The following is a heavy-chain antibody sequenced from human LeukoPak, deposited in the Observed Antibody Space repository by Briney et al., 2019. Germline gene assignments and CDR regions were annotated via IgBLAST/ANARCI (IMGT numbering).Heavy chain of an antibody. CDR1: GFTFRTYS. V-gene: IGHV3-30*03. J-gene: IGHJ4*02. Sequence: GRSLRLSCAASGFTFRTYSIHWVRQAPGKGLEWVTVVSADGRTQLYSDSVKGRFTVSRDNSLNTLHLQMNSLKTEDTAVYYCAREFGHNRWYFDYWGQGALVTVSS. CDR2: VSADGRTQ. CDR3: AREFGHNRWYFDY. D-gene: IGHD5-24*01.